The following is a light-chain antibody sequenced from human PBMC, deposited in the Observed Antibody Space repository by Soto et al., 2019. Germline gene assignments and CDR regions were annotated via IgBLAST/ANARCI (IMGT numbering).Light chain of an antibody. Sequence: EIVLTQSPGTLSLSPGARATLSCRASQSVSSRYLAWYQQKPGQAPRLLMYGASSTPTSIPDRFSGSGSGRDFTLTISRLEPEGFAVDYCQQYRNSRSTFGQGTKVEIK. CDR1: QSVSSRY. CDR3: QQYRNSRST. J-gene: IGKJ1*01. V-gene: IGKV3-20*01. CDR2: GAS.